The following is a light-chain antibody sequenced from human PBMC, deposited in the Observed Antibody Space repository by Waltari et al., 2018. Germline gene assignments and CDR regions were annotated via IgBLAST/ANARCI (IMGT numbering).Light chain of an antibody. J-gene: IGLJ2*01. CDR3: QVWDSTSAHQV. CDR1: NVGSKS. Sequence: SYVLTQSPSVSVAPGQTASITCGENNVGSKSVNWYQQRPGQAPVLVVFGDDARPSGIPERFYGFNFGNTATLTISRVEAGDEADYYCQVWDSTSAHQVFGGVTKLTVL. CDR2: GDD. V-gene: IGLV3-21*02.